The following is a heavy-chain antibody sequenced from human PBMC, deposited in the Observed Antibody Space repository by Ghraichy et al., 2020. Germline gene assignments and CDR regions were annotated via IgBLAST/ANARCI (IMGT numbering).Heavy chain of an antibody. V-gene: IGHV3-23*01. CDR1: GFTFSSYA. J-gene: IGHJ5*02. Sequence: GGSLRLSCAASGFTFSSYAMSWVRQAPGKGLEWVSAISASGGTTYYADSVKGRFTISRDNSKNTLYLQMNSLRAEDTAVYYCAKDAVIVVVPATEGFDPWGQGTLITVSS. D-gene: IGHD2-15*01. CDR2: ISASGGTT. CDR3: AKDAVIVVVPATEGFDP.